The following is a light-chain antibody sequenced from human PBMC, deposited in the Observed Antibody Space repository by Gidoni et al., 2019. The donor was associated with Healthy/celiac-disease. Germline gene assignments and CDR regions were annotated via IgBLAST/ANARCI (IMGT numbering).Light chain of an antibody. CDR2: DAS. Sequence: DIQMTQSPSSLSASVGDRVTITCQASQDISNYLNWYQHKPGKAPKLLIYDASNLETGVPSRFSGSGSGTDFTFTIRSLQPEDIATYDCQQYDNLPIFTFGPGTKVDIK. CDR3: QQYDNLPIFT. V-gene: IGKV1-33*01. J-gene: IGKJ3*01. CDR1: QDISNY.